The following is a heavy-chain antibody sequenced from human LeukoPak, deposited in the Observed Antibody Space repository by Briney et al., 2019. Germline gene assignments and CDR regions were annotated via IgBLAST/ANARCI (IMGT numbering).Heavy chain of an antibody. CDR1: GFTFSSYA. J-gene: IGHJ4*02. CDR3: ARDYRSIVPWSGDAGADY. V-gene: IGHV3-30-3*01. CDR2: ISYDGSNK. Sequence: PGRSLRLSRAASGFTFSSYAMHWVRQAPGKGLEWVAVISYDGSNKYYADSVKGRFTISRDNSKNTLYLQMNSLRAEDTAVYYCARDYRSIVPWSGDAGADYWGQGTLVTVSS. D-gene: IGHD3-3*01.